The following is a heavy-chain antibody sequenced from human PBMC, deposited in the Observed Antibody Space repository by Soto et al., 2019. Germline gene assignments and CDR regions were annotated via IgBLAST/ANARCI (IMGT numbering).Heavy chain of an antibody. CDR2: IWYDGSNK. D-gene: IGHD5-18*01. V-gene: IGHV3-33*01. J-gene: IGHJ6*02. CDR3: ARGRPNTATLRGMDV. CDR1: GFTFSSYG. Sequence: QVQLVESGGGVVQPGRSLRLSCAASGFTFSSYGMHWVRQAPGKGLVWVAVIWYDGSNKYYADSVKGRFTISRDNSKNTLYLQMNSLRAEDTAVYYCARGRPNTATLRGMDVWGQGTTVTVSS.